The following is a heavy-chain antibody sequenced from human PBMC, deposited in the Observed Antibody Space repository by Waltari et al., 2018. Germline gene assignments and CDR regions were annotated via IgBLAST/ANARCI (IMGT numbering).Heavy chain of an antibody. D-gene: IGHD3-16*01. CDR1: GGSISRHS. J-gene: IGHJ5*02. V-gene: IGHV4-59*11. CDR3: ARDGFEPAGWFDP. Sequence: QVQLQESGPGLVKPSETLSLTCTGSGGSISRHSWRWIRQPPGKGLEWIGYIYYSGSTNYNPSLTSRVTISVDTSKNQFSLKLSSVTAADTAVYYCARDGFEPAGWFDPWGQGTLVTVSS. CDR2: IYYSGST.